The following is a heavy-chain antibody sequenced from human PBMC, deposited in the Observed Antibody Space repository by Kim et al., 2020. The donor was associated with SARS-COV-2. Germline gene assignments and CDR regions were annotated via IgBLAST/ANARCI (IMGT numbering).Heavy chain of an antibody. Sequence: GGSLRLSCEASGFTFNIFDFNWVRQAPGKGLGWVSYVSRSGGAIYYADSVRGRFAVSRDNAKNSVFLQMNSLRVEDTAVYYCVRALGDYYYMDVWGKGTTVTVSS. CDR3: VRALGDYYYMDV. CDR2: VSRSGGAI. CDR1: GFTFNIFD. J-gene: IGHJ6*03. D-gene: IGHD3-10*01. V-gene: IGHV3-48*03.